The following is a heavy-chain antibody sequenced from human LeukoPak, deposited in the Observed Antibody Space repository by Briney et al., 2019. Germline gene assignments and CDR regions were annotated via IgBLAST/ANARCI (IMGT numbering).Heavy chain of an antibody. CDR3: ARRDEAIDY. Sequence: GESLKIPCKGSGYSFTNYWIAWVRQMPGKGLEWMGVIYPGDSETRYSPSFLGQVTISADKSVSTAYLQWNSLKASDTAMYYCARRDEAIDYWGQGTLVTVSS. D-gene: IGHD2-21*02. J-gene: IGHJ4*02. CDR1: GYSFTNYW. V-gene: IGHV5-51*01. CDR2: IYPGDSET.